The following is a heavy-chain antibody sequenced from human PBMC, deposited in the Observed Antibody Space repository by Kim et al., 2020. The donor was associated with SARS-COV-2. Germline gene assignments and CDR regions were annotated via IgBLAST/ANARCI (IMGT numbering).Heavy chain of an antibody. J-gene: IGHJ6*02. V-gene: IGHV3-13*04. D-gene: IGHD3-3*01. CDR2: IGTAGDT. CDR1: GFTFSSYD. Sequence: GGSLRLSCAASGFTFSSYDMHWVRQATGKGLEWVSAIGTAGDTYYPGSVKGRFTISRENAKNSLYLQMNSLRAGDTAVYYCARGSADYDFWSGYFGSYYYYGMDVWGQGTTVTVSS. CDR3: ARGSADYDFWSGYFGSYYYYGMDV.